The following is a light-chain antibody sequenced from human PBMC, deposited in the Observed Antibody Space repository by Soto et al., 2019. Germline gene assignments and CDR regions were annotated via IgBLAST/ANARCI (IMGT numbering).Light chain of an antibody. CDR2: VAS. Sequence: DIRMTQSPSSLSASVGDSVTITCRASQSISSYLNWYQQNPWKVPKLLIYVASSLQSGVPSGFSGSGSGTDFTVTISSLQREDVATYYYQQSYSTPPSFGGGTTVEIK. J-gene: IGKJ4*01. CDR3: QQSYSTPPS. CDR1: QSISSY. V-gene: IGKV1-39*01.